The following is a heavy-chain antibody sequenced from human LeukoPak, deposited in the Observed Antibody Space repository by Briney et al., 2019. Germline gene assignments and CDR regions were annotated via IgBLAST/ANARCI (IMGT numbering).Heavy chain of an antibody. D-gene: IGHD2-15*01. Sequence: SETLSLTCTVSGGSISSYYWSWIRQPPGKGLEWIGYIYYSGSTNYNPSLKSRVTISVDTSKNQFSLKLSSVTAADTAVYYCARAVVVVAATGWFAPWGQGTLVTVSS. CDR3: ARAVVVVAATGWFAP. J-gene: IGHJ5*02. V-gene: IGHV4-59*01. CDR1: GGSISSYY. CDR2: IYYSGST.